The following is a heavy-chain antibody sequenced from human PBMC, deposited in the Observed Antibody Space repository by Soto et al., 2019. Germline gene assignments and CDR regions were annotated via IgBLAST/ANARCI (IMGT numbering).Heavy chain of an antibody. V-gene: IGHV3-48*01. CDR1: GLPFSSYS. Sequence: EVQLVESGGGLLQPGGSRSLSVAAPGLPFSSYSMNWVRQAPGKGLEWVSYISSSSSTIYYADSGKGRFTISRDNAKNSLYLQMNSLRAEDTAVYYCARDVEQQLPYYYYYYMDVWGKGTTVTVSS. CDR3: ARDVEQQLPYYYYYYMDV. J-gene: IGHJ6*03. D-gene: IGHD6-13*01. CDR2: ISSSSSTI.